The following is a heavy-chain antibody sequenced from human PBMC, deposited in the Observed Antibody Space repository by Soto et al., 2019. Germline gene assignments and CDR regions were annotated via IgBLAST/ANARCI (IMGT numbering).Heavy chain of an antibody. Sequence: EVQLVESGGGLVQPGGSLRLSCVASGFTFTNYWMTWVRQAPGKGLEWVANINQDGGEKYYVDSVKGRFTISRDNGKNSLYLHMYSVRAECTAVYYFSRGGFYTSSWSAWGQCTLVSVSS. J-gene: IGHJ1*01. CDR1: GFTFTNYW. D-gene: IGHD6-13*01. CDR2: INQDGGEK. V-gene: IGHV3-7*01. CDR3: SRGGFYTSSWSA.